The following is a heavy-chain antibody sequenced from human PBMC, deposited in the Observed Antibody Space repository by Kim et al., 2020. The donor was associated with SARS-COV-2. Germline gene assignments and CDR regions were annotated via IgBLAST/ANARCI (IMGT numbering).Heavy chain of an antibody. D-gene: IGHD6-19*01. CDR1: GFNFDDYA. CDR3: AKGRLAGSDTSYFYAMDV. CDR2: ISWNRGTI. J-gene: IGHJ6*02. Sequence: GGSLRLSCAASGFNFDDYAMNWVRQAPGKGLEWVSGISWNRGTIDYADSVKGRFTISRDNAKKSLFLQMNSLTTEDTALYYCAKGRLAGSDTSYFYAMDVWGQGTTVTVSS. V-gene: IGHV3-9*01.